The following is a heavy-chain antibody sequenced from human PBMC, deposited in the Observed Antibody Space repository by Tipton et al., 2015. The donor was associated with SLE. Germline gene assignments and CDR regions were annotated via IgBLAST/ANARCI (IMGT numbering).Heavy chain of an antibody. CDR2: IHTSGST. Sequence: TLSLTCSVSGASVSLGSYYWSWVRQPAGKGLEWIGHIHTSGSTNYSPSLKSRVTISADTSKNQFSLSLTSVTATDTAIYYCARQQWLLLLDSWGQGTLVTVSS. CDR3: ARQQWLLLLDS. D-gene: IGHD6-19*01. V-gene: IGHV4-61*09. CDR1: GASVSLGSYY. J-gene: IGHJ5*01.